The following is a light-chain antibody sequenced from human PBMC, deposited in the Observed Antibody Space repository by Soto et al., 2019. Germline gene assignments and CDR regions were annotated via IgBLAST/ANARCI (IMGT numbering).Light chain of an antibody. CDR2: AAS. CDR3: QQIYCTPSS. V-gene: IGKV1-39*01. Sequence: IQMTQSPSSLSASVGDRVTITCRASQSISSYLNWYQQKPGIAPRLLIYAASSVQGGVPSSFSGSGSGTDFKLTISSLQPEDFAPYYCQQIYCTPSSFGQWSKLEIK. J-gene: IGKJ2*01. CDR1: QSISSY.